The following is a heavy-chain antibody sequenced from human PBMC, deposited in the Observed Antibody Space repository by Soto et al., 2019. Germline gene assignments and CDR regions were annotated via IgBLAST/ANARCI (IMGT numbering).Heavy chain of an antibody. J-gene: IGHJ6*02. CDR1: GYNFTNYW. D-gene: IGHD3-10*01. V-gene: IGHV5-51*01. Sequence: GESPKISCKGSGYNFTNYWIGWVRQMPGKGLESMGIIYPGDSDTRYSPSFQGQVTISADKSISTAYLQWSSLKASDTAMYYCAGGGVRGVVTRTRDYYGMDVWGQGTTVTVSS. CDR2: IYPGDSDT. CDR3: AGGGVRGVVTRTRDYYGMDV.